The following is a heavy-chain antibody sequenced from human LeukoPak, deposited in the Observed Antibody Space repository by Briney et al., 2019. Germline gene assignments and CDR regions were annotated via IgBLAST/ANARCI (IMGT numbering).Heavy chain of an antibody. D-gene: IGHD1-26*01. CDR3: ARVLGSYALNY. CDR1: GFTFSDSY. J-gene: IGHJ4*02. V-gene: IGHV3-11*01. Sequence: GGSLRLSCAASGFTFSDSYMGWIRQAPGKGLEWFSYISSSSTIYYADSVKGRFTISRDNAKNSLYLQMSSLRAEDTAVYYCARVLGSYALNYWGQGTLVTVSS. CDR2: ISSSSTI.